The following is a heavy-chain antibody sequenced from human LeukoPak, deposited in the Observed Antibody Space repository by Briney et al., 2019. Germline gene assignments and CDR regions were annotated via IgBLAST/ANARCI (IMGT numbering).Heavy chain of an antibody. J-gene: IGHJ4*02. CDR3: AREGRGYCSGGSCYYFDY. V-gene: IGHV3-21*01. Sequence: GGSLRLSCAASGFTFSSYSMNWVRQAPGKGLEWVSSISSSSSYIYYADSVKGRFTTSRDNAKNSLYLQMNSLRAEDTAVYYCAREGRGYCSGGSCYYFDYWGQGTLVTVSS. CDR1: GFTFSSYS. CDR2: ISSSSSYI. D-gene: IGHD2-15*01.